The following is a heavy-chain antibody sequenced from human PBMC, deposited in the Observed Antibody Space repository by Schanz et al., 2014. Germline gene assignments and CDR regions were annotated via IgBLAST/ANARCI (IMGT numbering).Heavy chain of an antibody. CDR3: AKYGGGYSYGFVEY. Sequence: EVQLVESGGDLVQPGGSLRLSCVVSGFTFSSYAMHWVRQAPGKGLEWVSGMSWNAGSLGYGDSVKGRFTISRDNAKNSLYLQMNSLRAEDTAVYYCAKYGGGYSYGFVEYWGQGILVTVSS. J-gene: IGHJ4*02. CDR2: MSWNAGSL. D-gene: IGHD5-18*01. V-gene: IGHV3-9*01. CDR1: GFTFSSYA.